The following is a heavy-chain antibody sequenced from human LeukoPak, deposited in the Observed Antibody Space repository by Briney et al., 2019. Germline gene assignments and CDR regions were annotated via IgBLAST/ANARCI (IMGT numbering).Heavy chain of an antibody. V-gene: IGHV4-59*05. CDR1: GGSISSYF. CDR3: ARRTAGPGSYWPPDI. J-gene: IGHJ3*02. CDR2: VSYSGTT. D-gene: IGHD3-10*01. Sequence: PSETLSLTCNVSGGSISSYFWSWIRQPPEKGLEWIGSVSYSGTTFYNPSLKSRVTVSLDTSKNQFSLKLTSVTAADTAVYYCARRTAGPGSYWPPDIWGQGTMVTVSS.